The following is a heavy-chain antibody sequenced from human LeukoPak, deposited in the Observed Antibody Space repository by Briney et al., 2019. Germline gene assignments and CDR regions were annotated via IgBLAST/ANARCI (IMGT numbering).Heavy chain of an antibody. J-gene: IGHJ4*02. CDR3: ARDHLDGHFDY. Sequence: PSETLSLTCTVSGGSIGSSYYSWIRQPAGKGLEWIGRIYISGSTNYNPSLKSRVTMSVDTSKNQFSLKLSSVTAADTAVYYCARDHLDGHFDYWGQGTLVTVSS. CDR1: GGSIGSSY. D-gene: IGHD5-24*01. V-gene: IGHV4-4*07. CDR2: IYISGST.